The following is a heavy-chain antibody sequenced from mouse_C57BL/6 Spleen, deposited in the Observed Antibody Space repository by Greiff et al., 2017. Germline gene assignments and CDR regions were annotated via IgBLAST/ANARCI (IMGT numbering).Heavy chain of an antibody. CDR1: GYTFTDYE. CDR2: IDPETGGT. J-gene: IGHJ2*01. Sequence: QVQLKQSGAELVRPGASVTLSCKASGYTFTDYEMHWVKQTPVHGLEWIGAIDPETGGTAYNQKFKGKAILTADNSSSTAYMELRSLTSEDSAVYYCTRWDYGSSYNDYWGQGTTLTVSS. V-gene: IGHV1-15*01. D-gene: IGHD1-1*01. CDR3: TRWDYGSSYNDY.